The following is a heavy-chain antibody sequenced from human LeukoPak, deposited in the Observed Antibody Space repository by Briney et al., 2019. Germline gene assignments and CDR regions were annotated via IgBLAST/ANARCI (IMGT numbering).Heavy chain of an antibody. CDR1: GFTFSSHW. CDR3: ARDTSAWRYGMDV. J-gene: IGHJ6*02. D-gene: IGHD6-19*01. CDR2: IKQDGSEK. Sequence: GSLRLSCEASGFTFSSHWMSWVRQAPGKGLEWVAIIKQDGSEKDYVDSVTGRFTISRDNAKNSLYLQMNSLRDEDTAIYYCARDTSAWRYGMDVWGQGTTVTVSS. V-gene: IGHV3-7*01.